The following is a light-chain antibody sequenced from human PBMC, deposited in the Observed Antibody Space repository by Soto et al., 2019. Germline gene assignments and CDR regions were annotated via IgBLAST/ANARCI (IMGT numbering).Light chain of an antibody. Sequence: QSVLTQPASVSGSPGQSIAISCTGTSSDVGGYNFVSWYQQHPGKAPNLMIYDVTNRPSGVSDRFSGSKSGNTASLTISGLQAEDEADYYCSSCTSSSTYVFGTGTKVTVL. J-gene: IGLJ1*01. CDR1: SSDVGGYNF. V-gene: IGLV2-14*03. CDR2: DVT. CDR3: SSCTSSSTYV.